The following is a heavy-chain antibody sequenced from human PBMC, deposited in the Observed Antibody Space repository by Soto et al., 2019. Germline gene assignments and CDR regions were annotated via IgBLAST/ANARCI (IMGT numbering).Heavy chain of an antibody. D-gene: IGHD5-12*01. CDR2: IFYNGST. CDR3: ARRYSGYDFDY. J-gene: IGHJ4*02. V-gene: IGHV4-39*07. CDR1: GGSIDSSTYY. Sequence: SETLSLTCTVSGGSIDSSTYYWGWIRQPPGKGLEWIGSIFYNGSTNYNPSLKSRVTISVDTSKNQFSLKLSSVTAADTAVYYCARRYSGYDFDYWGQGTLVTVSS.